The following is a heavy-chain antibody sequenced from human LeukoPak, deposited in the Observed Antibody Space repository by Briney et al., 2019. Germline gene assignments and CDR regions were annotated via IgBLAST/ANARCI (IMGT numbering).Heavy chain of an antibody. CDR1: GYTFTAYY. V-gene: IGHV1-2*02. J-gene: IGHJ3*02. CDR2: INPNSGGT. D-gene: IGHD3-10*01. CDR3: ASSRITMVRGIIWNDVFDI. Sequence: GASVKVSCKASGYTFTAYYMHGVRQAPGQGLEWMGWINPNSGGTNYAQKFQGRVTMTRDTSISTAYMELSRLRSDDTAVYYCASSRITMVRGIIWNDVFDILGQGTMVTVSS.